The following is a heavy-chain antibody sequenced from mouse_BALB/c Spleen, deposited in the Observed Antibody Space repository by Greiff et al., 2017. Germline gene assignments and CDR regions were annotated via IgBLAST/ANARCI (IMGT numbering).Heavy chain of an antibody. D-gene: IGHD4-1*02. CDR3: ASFNWAWFAY. CDR2: ISSGSSTI. CDR1: GFTFSSFG. V-gene: IGHV5-17*02. J-gene: IGHJ3*01. Sequence: EVKVVESGGGLVQPGGSRKLSCAASGFTFSSFGMHWVRQAPEKGLEWVAYISSGSSTIYYADTVKGRFTISRDNPKNTLFLQMTSLRSEDTAMYYCASFNWAWFAYWGQGTLVTVSA.